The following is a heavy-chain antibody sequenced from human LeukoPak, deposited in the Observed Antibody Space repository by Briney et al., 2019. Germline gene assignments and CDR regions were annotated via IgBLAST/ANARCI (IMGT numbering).Heavy chain of an antibody. V-gene: IGHV1-69*06. J-gene: IGHJ5*02. CDR1: GGTFSSYA. CDR3: ARLNWNDNGNWFDP. CDR2: IIPIFGTA. D-gene: IGHD1-1*01. Sequence: SVKVSCKASGGTFSSYAISWVRQAPGQGLEWMGGIIPIFGTANYAQKFQGRVTITADKSTSTAYMELSSLRSEDTAVHYCARLNWNDNGNWFDPWGQGTLVTVSS.